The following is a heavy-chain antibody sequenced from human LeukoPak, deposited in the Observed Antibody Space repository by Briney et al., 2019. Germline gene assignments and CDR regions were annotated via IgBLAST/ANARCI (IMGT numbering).Heavy chain of an antibody. V-gene: IGHV5-51*01. CDR1: GYDFANSW. D-gene: IGHD5-24*01. J-gene: IGHJ4*02. CDR2: IYPRDSDT. Sequence: GESLKISCTASGYDFANSWIGWVRQMPGKGLEWMGIIYPRDSDTIYSPSFQGQVTISADKSIRTAYLQWSSLTASDTAMYHCARGERAMATRKAGFDYWGQGTLVTVSS. CDR3: ARGERAMATRKAGFDY.